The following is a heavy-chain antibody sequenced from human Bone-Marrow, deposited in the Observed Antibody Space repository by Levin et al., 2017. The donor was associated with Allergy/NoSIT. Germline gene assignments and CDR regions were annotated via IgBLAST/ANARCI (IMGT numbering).Heavy chain of an antibody. J-gene: IGHJ4*02. D-gene: IGHD3-10*01. CDR2: ISGSGDST. Sequence: SCAASGFTFSNYAMSWVRQAPGKGLEWVSGISGSGDSTYDGDSVKGRFTISRDNSKNTLYLQMNSLRAEYTAVYYCAKDRDFYGSGSLGNWGQGTLVTVSS. V-gene: IGHV3-23*01. CDR3: AKDRDFYGSGSLGN. CDR1: GFTFSNYA.